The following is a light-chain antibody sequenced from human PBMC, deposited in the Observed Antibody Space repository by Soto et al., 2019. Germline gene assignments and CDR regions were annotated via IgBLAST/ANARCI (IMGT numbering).Light chain of an antibody. CDR3: ETWGSDTQV. V-gene: IGLV4-60*03. J-gene: IGLJ2*01. CDR2: LGGAGIH. Sequence: QPVLTQSSSASASLGSSVKLTCTLSSGHSSYIIAWHQQQPGKAPRYLMMLGGAGIHKKGSGIPDRFSGSSSGADRYLTISSLQSDDEADYYCETWGSDTQVFGGGIKLTVL. CDR1: SGHSSYI.